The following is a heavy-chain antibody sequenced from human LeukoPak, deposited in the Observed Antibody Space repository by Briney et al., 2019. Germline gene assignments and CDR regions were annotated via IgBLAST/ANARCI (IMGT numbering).Heavy chain of an antibody. V-gene: IGHV1-8*01. CDR2: MNPNSGNT. Sequence: ASVKVSCKASGYTFTSYDINWVRQATGQGLEWMGWMNPNSGNTGYAQKFQGRVTMTRDTSISTAYMELSRLRSDDTAVYYCAIGVAAPTALDYWGQGTLVTVSS. CDR3: AIGVAAPTALDY. D-gene: IGHD6-13*01. J-gene: IGHJ4*02. CDR1: GYTFTSYD.